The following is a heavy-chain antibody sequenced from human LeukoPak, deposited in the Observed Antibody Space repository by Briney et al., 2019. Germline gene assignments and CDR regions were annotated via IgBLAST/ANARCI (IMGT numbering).Heavy chain of an antibody. CDR1: GYTFTSYG. V-gene: IGHV1-18*01. Sequence: ASVTASCKASGYTFTSYGISWVRQAPGQGLEWMGWISAYNGNTNYAQKLQGRVTMTIDTSTSTAYMELRSLRSDDTAVYYCARIMSGTRDAFDIWGQGTMVTVSS. D-gene: IGHD1-1*01. CDR2: ISAYNGNT. J-gene: IGHJ3*02. CDR3: ARIMSGTRDAFDI.